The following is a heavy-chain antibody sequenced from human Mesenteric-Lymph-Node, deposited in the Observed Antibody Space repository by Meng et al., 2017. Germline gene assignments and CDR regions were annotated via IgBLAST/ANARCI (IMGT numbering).Heavy chain of an antibody. V-gene: IGHV4-30-4*01. CDR2: IYYSGST. CDR3: ARGRSDWFDP. J-gene: IGHJ5*02. Sequence: LQDPGPGRLKPSQTLSLPCTVSGGSISSGDYYWSWIRQPPGKGLEWIGYIYYSGSTYYNPSLKSRVTISVDTSKNQFSLKLSSVTAADTAVYYCARGRSDWFDPWGQGTLVTVSS. CDR1: GGSISSGDYY.